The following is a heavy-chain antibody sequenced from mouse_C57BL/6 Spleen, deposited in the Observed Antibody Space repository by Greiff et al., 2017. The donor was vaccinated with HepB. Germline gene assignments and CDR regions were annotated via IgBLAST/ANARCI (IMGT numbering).Heavy chain of an antibody. CDR2: IDPSNGYT. Sequence: VQLQQPGAELVKPGASVKLSCKASGYTFTSYWMHWVKQRPGQGLEWIGDIDPSNGYTNYNQKFKGKATLTVDTSSSTAYMQLSSLTSEDSAVYYCARGYSDNAWFAYWGQGTLVTVSA. J-gene: IGHJ3*01. CDR3: ARGYSDNAWFAY. D-gene: IGHD2-2*01. CDR1: GYTFTSYW. V-gene: IGHV1-50*01.